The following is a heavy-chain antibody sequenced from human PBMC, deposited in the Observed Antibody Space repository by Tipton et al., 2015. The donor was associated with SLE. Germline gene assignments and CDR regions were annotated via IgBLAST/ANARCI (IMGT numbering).Heavy chain of an antibody. Sequence: SLRLSCTSSGFSFGVYPMSWVRQAPGKGLEWVGFISTRANCGTTEYAASVKGRFTISREDSKDTAYRAISSREVEDTAVYYCTRAMIYYCYMDVWGKETKVTVSS. V-gene: IGHV3-49*04. J-gene: IGHJ6*03. CDR2: ISTRANCGTT. CDR1: GFSFGVYP. CDR3: TRAMIYYCYMDV. D-gene: IGHD3/OR15-3a*01.